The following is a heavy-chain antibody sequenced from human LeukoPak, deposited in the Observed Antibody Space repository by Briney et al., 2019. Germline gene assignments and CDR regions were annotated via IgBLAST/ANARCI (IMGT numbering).Heavy chain of an antibody. CDR3: ARGTVTRLAY. CDR1: GGSISSGGYY. D-gene: IGHD4-17*01. J-gene: IGHJ4*02. V-gene: IGHV4-61*08. CDR2: IYYSGST. Sequence: PSGTLSLTCTVSGGSISSGGYYWSWIRQHPGKGLEWIGYIYYSGSTNYNPSLKSRVTISVGTSKNQFSLKLSSVTAADTAVYYCARGTVTRLAYWGQGTLVTVSS.